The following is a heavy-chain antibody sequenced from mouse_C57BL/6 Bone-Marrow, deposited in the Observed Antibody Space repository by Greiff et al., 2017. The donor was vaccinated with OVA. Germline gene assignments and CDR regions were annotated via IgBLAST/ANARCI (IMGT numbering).Heavy chain of an antibody. CDR1: GFTFSSYA. J-gene: IGHJ2*01. D-gene: IGHD1-1*01. Sequence: EVHLVESGGGLVKPGGSLKLSCAASGFTFSSYAMSWVRQTPEKRLEWVATISDGGSYTYYPDNVKGRFTISRDNAKNNLYLQMSHLKSEDTAMYYGARGDTTGPHYWGQGATLTVSS. CDR2: ISDGGSYT. CDR3: ARGDTTGPHY. V-gene: IGHV5-4*01.